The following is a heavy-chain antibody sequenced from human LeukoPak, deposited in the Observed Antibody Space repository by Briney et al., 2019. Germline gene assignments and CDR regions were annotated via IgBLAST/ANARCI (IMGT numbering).Heavy chain of an antibody. J-gene: IGHJ3*02. D-gene: IGHD6-6*01. CDR3: ARSRRGYGSSYAFDI. V-gene: IGHV1-69*05. CDR1: GGTFSSYA. CDR2: IIPIFGTA. Sequence: SVKVSCKASGGTFSSYAISWVRQAPGQGLEWMGRIIPIFGTANYAQKFQGRVTITTDESTSTAYMELSSLRSEDTAVYYCARSRRGYGSSYAFDIWGQGTMVTVSS.